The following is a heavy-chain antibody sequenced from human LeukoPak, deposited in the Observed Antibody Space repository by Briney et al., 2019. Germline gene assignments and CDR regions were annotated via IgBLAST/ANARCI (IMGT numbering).Heavy chain of an antibody. CDR2: INHSGST. V-gene: IGHV4-34*01. Sequence: SETLSLTCAVYGGSFSGYYWSWIRQPPGKGLEWIGEINHSGSTNYNPSLKSRVTISVDTSKNQFSLKLSSVTAADTAVYYCALDYYDSSGPNDAFDIWGQGTMVTVSS. D-gene: IGHD3-22*01. CDR3: ALDYYDSSGPNDAFDI. J-gene: IGHJ3*02. CDR1: GGSFSGYY.